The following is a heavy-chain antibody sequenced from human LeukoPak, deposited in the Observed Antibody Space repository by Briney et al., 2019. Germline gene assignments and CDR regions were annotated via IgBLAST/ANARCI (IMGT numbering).Heavy chain of an antibody. V-gene: IGHV1-2*02. J-gene: IGHJ5*02. CDR1: GYTFTSNY. CDR2: INPNSGGT. CDR3: ARDLDPWSRQFKYGWFDP. D-gene: IGHD1-1*01. Sequence: ASVKVSCKAFGYTFTSNYMHWVRQAPGQGPEWMGWINPNSGGTNYAQKFQGRVTMTRDMSTSTVYMELSSLRSEDTAVYYCARDLDPWSRQFKYGWFDPWGQGTLVTVSS.